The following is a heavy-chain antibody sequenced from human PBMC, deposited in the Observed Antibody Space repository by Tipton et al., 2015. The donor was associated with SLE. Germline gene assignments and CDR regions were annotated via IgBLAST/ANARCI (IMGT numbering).Heavy chain of an antibody. D-gene: IGHD6-6*01. CDR1: GGSISSGDYY. CDR3: VLGSSSLGAFDI. CDR2: IYYSGST. V-gene: IGHV4-30-4*01. Sequence: TLSLTCTVSGGSISSGDYYWSWIRQPPGKGLEWIGYIYYSGSTYYNPSLKSRVTISVDTSKNQFSLKLSSVTAADTAVYYCVLGSSSLGAFDIWGQGTMVTVSS. J-gene: IGHJ3*02.